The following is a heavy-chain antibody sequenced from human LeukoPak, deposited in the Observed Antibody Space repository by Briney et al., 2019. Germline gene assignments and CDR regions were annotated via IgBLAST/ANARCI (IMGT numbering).Heavy chain of an antibody. J-gene: IGHJ4*02. CDR2: ISGSGGST. Sequence: PGGSLRLSCAASGFTFSSYATSWVRQAPGKGLEWVSAISGSGGSTYYADSVKGRFTISRDNSKNTLYLQMNSLRAEDTAVYYCAKVDCGGDCYLFDYWGQGTLVTVSS. CDR3: AKVDCGGDCYLFDY. V-gene: IGHV3-23*01. D-gene: IGHD2-21*02. CDR1: GFTFSSYA.